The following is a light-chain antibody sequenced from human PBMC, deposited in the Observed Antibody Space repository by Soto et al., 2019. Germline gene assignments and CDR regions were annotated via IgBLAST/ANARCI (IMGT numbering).Light chain of an antibody. Sequence: QSVLTQSPSASASLGASVKLTCTLSSGHSSYAIAWHQQQPEKGPRYLMKLNSDGSHSKGDGIPDRFPGSSSGAERYLTISRLQSEDEADYYCQTWGTGTDVVLGGGTKLTVL. CDR1: SGHSSYA. CDR2: LNSDGSH. J-gene: IGLJ2*01. CDR3: QTWGTGTDVV. V-gene: IGLV4-69*01.